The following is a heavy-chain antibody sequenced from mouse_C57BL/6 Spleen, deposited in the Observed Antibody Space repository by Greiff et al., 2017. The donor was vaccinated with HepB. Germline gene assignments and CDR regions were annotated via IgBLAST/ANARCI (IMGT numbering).Heavy chain of an antibody. CDR3: ARAGFAY. V-gene: IGHV1-42*01. Sequence: DVQLQESGPELVKPGASVKISCKASGYSFTGYYMNWVKQSPEKSLEWIGEINPSTGGTTYNQKFKAKATLTVDKSSSTAYMQLKSLTSEDSAVYYCARAGFAYWGQGTLVTVSA. J-gene: IGHJ3*01. CDR2: INPSTGGT. CDR1: GYSFTGYY.